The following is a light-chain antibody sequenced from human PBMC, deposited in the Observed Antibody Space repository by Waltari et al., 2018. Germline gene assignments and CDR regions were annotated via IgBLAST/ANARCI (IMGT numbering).Light chain of an antibody. CDR3: AAWDDSLRGDV. J-gene: IGLJ1*01. CDR1: SSNTGITT. V-gene: IGLV1-44*01. CDR2: TNH. Sequence: QSVLTQPPSASGTPGQRVTISWSVTSSNTGITTVNWYQQIPGTSPKPLIYTNHHRPSGVPDRFSGSKSGTSASLAISGLQSEDEADYYCAAWDDSLRGDVFGTGTKVTVL.